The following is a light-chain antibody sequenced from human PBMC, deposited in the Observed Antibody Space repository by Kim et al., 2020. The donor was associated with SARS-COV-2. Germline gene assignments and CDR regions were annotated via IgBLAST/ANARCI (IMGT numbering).Light chain of an antibody. CDR3: QHYTDWPR. J-gene: IGKJ2*01. CDR2: DAS. Sequence: LSVSPGEGATLSCRARQRVRTNLDWYQHKPGQAPRLLISDASTRAPGIPARFSRGGSETEFTLSISSLQSEDFAVYYCQHYTDWPRFGQGTKLEI. CDR1: QRVRTN. V-gene: IGKV3-15*01.